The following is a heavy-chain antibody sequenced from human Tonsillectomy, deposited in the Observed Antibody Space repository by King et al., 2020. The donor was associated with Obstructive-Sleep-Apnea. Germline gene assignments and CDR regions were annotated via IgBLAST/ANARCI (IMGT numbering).Heavy chain of an antibody. CDR2: ISASSSYI. D-gene: IGHD6-13*01. V-gene: IGHV3-21*01. Sequence: AQLVQSGGGLVKPGGSLRLYCAASGFTFRTYSMNWVRQAPGKGLEWVSSISASSSYIYYADSVKGRFTISRDNAKDSLYLQMNSLRAEDTAVYYCATPLFSVSAARGYWGQGTLVTVSS. CDR3: ATPLFSVSAARGY. J-gene: IGHJ4*02. CDR1: GFTFRTYS.